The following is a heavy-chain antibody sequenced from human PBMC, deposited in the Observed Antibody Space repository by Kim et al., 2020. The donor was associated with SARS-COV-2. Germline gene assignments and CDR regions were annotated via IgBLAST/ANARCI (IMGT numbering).Heavy chain of an antibody. J-gene: IGHJ4*02. V-gene: IGHV3-23*01. CDR3: AKDIYDSSGSRFDY. D-gene: IGHD3-22*01. CDR2: ISGSDGRT. CDR1: GFTFSNYA. Sequence: GGSLRLSCAASGFTFSNYAMSWVRQAPRKGLEWVSAISGSDGRTWYADSVKGRLTISRDNSKNTLYLHMNSLRVEDTALYYCAKDIYDSSGSRFDYWCQG.